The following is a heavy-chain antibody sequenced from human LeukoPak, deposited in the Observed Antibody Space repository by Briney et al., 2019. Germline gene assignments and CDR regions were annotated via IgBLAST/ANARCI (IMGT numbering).Heavy chain of an antibody. CDR1: GGTFSSSS. Sequence: SVKVSCNPSGGTFSSSSMSWVRQAPGQGLEWMGRIIPVRNITTYAQKFQGRVTITADTSTSTVYMELSSLRSEETAVYYCAKDQRLTAPPPSGLDVWGQGTTVIVTS. CDR2: IIPVRNIT. CDR3: AKDQRLTAPPPSGLDV. V-gene: IGHV1-69*04. D-gene: IGHD5-18*01. J-gene: IGHJ6*02.